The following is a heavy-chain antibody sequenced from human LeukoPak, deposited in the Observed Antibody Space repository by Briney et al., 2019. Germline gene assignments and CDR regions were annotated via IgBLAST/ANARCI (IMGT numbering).Heavy chain of an antibody. CDR3: ASGDNDPLFDY. CDR1: GGSISSGGYY. Sequence: SETLSLTCTVSGGSISSGGYYWSWIRQHPGKGLEWIGSIYYSGSTNYNPSLQGRVTISLDTSRNQFSLKLSSVTAADTAVYYCASGDNDPLFDYWGQGALVTVSS. J-gene: IGHJ4*02. CDR2: IYYSGST. V-gene: IGHV4-31*03. D-gene: IGHD1-1*01.